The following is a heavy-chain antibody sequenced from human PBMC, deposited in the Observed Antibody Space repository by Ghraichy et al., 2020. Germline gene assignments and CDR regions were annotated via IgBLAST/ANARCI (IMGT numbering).Heavy chain of an antibody. Sequence: SVKVSCKASGGTFSSYTISWVRQAPGQGLEWMGRIIPILGIANYAQKFQGRVTITADKSTSTAYMELSSLRSEDTAVYYCAEESRESSGSYFGAFDIWGQGTMVTVSS. CDR2: IIPILGIA. CDR3: AEESRESSGSYFGAFDI. J-gene: IGHJ3*02. V-gene: IGHV1-69*02. D-gene: IGHD3-10*01. CDR1: GGTFSSYT.